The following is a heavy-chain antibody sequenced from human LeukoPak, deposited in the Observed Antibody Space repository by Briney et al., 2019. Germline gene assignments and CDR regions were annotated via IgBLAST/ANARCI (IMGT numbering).Heavy chain of an antibody. CDR3: ARDANQKSGSYHDY. J-gene: IGHJ4*02. CDR2: IRGSAGST. D-gene: IGHD1-26*01. Sequence: GGSLRLSCAASGFTFSNYAMSWVRHTPGKGLEWVSIIRGSAGSTYYADSVKGRFTTSRDNAKNSLYLQMNSLRAEDTAVYYCARDANQKSGSYHDYWGQGTLVTVSS. CDR1: GFTFSNYA. V-gene: IGHV3-23*01.